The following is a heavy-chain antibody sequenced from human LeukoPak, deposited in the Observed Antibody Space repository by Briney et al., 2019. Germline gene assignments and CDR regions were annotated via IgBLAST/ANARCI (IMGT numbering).Heavy chain of an antibody. Sequence: GGSLRLSCAASGFTFSPYWMHWVRQVPGKGLVWVSDINSDGTITHYADSVKGRFTVSRDNAQDTLYLQTNSLRAEDTAVYYCARGTALQDYWGQGTLVTVSS. J-gene: IGHJ4*02. CDR1: GFTFSPYW. D-gene: IGHD2-2*02. CDR2: INSDGTIT. CDR3: ARGTALQDY. V-gene: IGHV3-74*01.